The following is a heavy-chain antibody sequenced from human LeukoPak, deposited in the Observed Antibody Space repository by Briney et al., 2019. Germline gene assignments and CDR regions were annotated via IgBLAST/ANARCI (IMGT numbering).Heavy chain of an antibody. CDR2: ISSSSSCI. CDR1: GFTFSSYN. J-gene: IGHJ4*02. V-gene: IGHV3-21*01. CDR3: ARDSSWYDY. Sequence: GGSLRLPCAASGFTFSSYNMNWVRQAPGKGLEWVSSISSSSSCIYYADSVKGRFTISRDNAKNSLFLQLNSLRAEDTAVYYCARDSSWYDYWGQGTLVTVSS. D-gene: IGHD6-13*01.